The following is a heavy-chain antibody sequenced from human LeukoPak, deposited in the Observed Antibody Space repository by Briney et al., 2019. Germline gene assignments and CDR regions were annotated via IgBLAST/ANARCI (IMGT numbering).Heavy chain of an antibody. D-gene: IGHD5-12*01. CDR3: ARDGYSGYDFYFDY. J-gene: IGHJ4*02. V-gene: IGHV3-33*08. Sequence: GGSLRLSCSASEFTFSSYAMHWVRQAPDKGLEWVAVIWFDGSDKYYADSVKGRFTISRDNSKNTLYLQMNSLRAEDTAVYYCARDGYSGYDFYFDYWGQGTLVTVSS. CDR2: IWFDGSDK. CDR1: EFTFSSYA.